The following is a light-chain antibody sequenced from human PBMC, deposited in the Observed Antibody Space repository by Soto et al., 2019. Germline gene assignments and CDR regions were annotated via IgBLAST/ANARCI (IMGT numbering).Light chain of an antibody. CDR2: GNS. Sequence: QSVLTQPPSVSGAPGQRVTISCTWSSSNIGAGYDVHWYQQLPGTAPKLLIYGNSNRPSGVPDRFSGSKSGTSASLAITGLQAEDEADYYCQSYDSSLSVFGTGTKATVL. V-gene: IGLV1-40*01. CDR3: QSYDSSLSV. J-gene: IGLJ1*01. CDR1: SSNIGAGYD.